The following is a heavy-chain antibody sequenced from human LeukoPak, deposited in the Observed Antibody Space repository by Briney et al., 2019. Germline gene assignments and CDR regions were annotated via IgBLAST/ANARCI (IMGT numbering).Heavy chain of an antibody. V-gene: IGHV4-39*07. CDR1: GGSISSSSYY. CDR2: IYYSGST. D-gene: IGHD3-22*01. J-gene: IGHJ4*02. CDR3: ARGVGYYDSSGYYHSILFY. Sequence: PSETLSLTCTVSGGSISSSSYYWGWIRQPPGKGLEWIGSIYYSGSTYYNPSLKSRVTISVDTSKNQFSLKLSSVTAADTAVYYCARGVGYYDSSGYYHSILFYWGQGTLVTVSS.